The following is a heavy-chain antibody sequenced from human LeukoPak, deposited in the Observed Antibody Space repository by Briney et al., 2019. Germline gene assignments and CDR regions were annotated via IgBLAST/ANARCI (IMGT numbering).Heavy chain of an antibody. CDR2: INPNNGDT. CDR3: ARESPIAAPGTTPHDC. J-gene: IGHJ4*02. Sequence: ASVKVSCKASGYTFTDYYVHWVRQAPGQGLEWMGWINPNNGDTNYAQRFQDRVTMTRDTSISTLFMELSRLRSDDTALYYCARESPIAAPGTTPHDCWGQGTLVTVSS. D-gene: IGHD6-13*01. CDR1: GYTFTDYY. V-gene: IGHV1-2*02.